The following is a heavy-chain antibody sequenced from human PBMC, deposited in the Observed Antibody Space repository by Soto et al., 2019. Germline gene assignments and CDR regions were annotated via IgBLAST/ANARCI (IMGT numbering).Heavy chain of an antibody. Sequence: SETLSLTCTVSGGSFRSYYWSWVRQPPGKGLEWIGHFYYSGNTKYDPSLESRVTISVDTSKNQFSLKLASVTAADTAVYYCARLPPRSSDATANWFDSWGQGTQVIVSS. J-gene: IGHJ5*01. CDR1: GGSFRSYY. CDR2: FYYSGNT. V-gene: IGHV4-59*08. D-gene: IGHD1-1*01. CDR3: ARLPPRSSDATANWFDS.